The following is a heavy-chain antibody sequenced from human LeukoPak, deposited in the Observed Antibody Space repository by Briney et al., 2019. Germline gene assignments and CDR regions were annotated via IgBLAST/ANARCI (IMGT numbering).Heavy chain of an antibody. CDR3: ARWNHYASGSYYPLDY. Sequence: GGSLRLSCAASGFIFSDYYMTWIRQAPGKGLEWLSYISSSGSTVYYADSVKGRFTISRDNASNSLYLQMNSLRADDTAVYFCARWNHYASGSYYPLDYWGQGTLVTVSS. CDR2: ISSSGSTV. J-gene: IGHJ4*02. V-gene: IGHV3-11*04. D-gene: IGHD3-10*01. CDR1: GFIFSDYY.